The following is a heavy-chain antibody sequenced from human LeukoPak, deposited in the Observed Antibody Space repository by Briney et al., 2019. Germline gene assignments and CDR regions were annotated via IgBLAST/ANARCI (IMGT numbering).Heavy chain of an antibody. J-gene: IGHJ5*02. V-gene: IGHV4-39*07. Sequence: MSSETLSLTCTVSGDSISSSSYYWGWIRQPPGKGLEWIGSIYYSGSTYYNPSLKSRVTISVDTSKNQFSLKLSSVTAADTAVYYCASSSSSYRSNWFDPWGQGTLVTVSS. D-gene: IGHD6-6*01. CDR2: IYYSGST. CDR1: GDSISSSSYY. CDR3: ASSSSSYRSNWFDP.